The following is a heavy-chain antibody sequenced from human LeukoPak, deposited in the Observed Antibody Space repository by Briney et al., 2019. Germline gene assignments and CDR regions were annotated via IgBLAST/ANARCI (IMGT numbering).Heavy chain of an antibody. CDR3: ARGQPGVAAAGNLDY. J-gene: IGHJ4*02. CDR2: IWSDGNNK. Sequence: GGSLRLSCAASGFTFSSYAMHWVRQAPGKGLEWVVIIWSDGNNKYYADSVEGRFTISRDTSKNTLFLQMNSLRAEDTAVYYCARGQPGVAAAGNLDYWGQGTLVTVSS. V-gene: IGHV3-33*01. CDR1: GFTFSSYA. D-gene: IGHD6-13*01.